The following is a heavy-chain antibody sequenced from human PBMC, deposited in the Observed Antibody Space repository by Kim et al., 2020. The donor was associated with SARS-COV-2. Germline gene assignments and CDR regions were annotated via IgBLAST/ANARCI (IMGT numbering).Heavy chain of an antibody. CDR3: ARRIYYGSGTYKDYFDP. CDR1: GGSIRSITYS. CDR2: MYFSGTS. Sequence: SETLSLTCTVSGGSIRSITYSWGWIRQPPGRGLEWIGCMYFSGTSSYNPSLRSRVTISVDMSKNQFSLKFNSVTAADTAVYYCARRIYYGSGTYKDYFDPWGQGTLLTVPS. D-gene: IGHD3-10*01. J-gene: IGHJ5*02. V-gene: IGHV4-39*01.